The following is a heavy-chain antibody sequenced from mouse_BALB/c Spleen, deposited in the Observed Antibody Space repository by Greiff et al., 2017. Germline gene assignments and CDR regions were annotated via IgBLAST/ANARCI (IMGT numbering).Heavy chain of an antibody. Sequence: EVMLVESGGGLVQPKGSLKLSCAASGFTFNTYAMNWVRQAPGKGLEWVARIRSKSNNYATYYADSVKDRFTISRDDSQSMLYLQMNNLKTEDTAMYYCVRHVGGYGYAMDYWGQGTSVTVSS. J-gene: IGHJ4*01. CDR3: VRHVGGYGYAMDY. D-gene: IGHD2-2*01. CDR1: GFTFNTYA. CDR2: IRSKSNNYAT. V-gene: IGHV10-1*02.